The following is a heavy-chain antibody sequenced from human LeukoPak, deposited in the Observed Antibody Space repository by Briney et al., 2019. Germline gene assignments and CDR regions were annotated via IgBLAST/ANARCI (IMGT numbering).Heavy chain of an antibody. CDR2: IYHSGST. D-gene: IGHD3-3*01. J-gene: IGHJ4*02. Sequence: PSETLSLTCAVSGGSISSGGYSWSWIRQPPGKGLEWIGYIYHSGSTYYNPSLKSRVTISVDRSKNQFSLKLSSVTAADTAVYYCARKEWVPYYFDYWGQGTLATVSS. CDR3: ARKEWVPYYFDY. CDR1: GGSISSGGYS. V-gene: IGHV4-30-2*01.